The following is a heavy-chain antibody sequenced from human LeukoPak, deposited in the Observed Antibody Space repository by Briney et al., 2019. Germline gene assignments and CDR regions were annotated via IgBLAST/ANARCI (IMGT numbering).Heavy chain of an antibody. Sequence: GGSLRLSCTASGFTFSSYAMNWVRQAPGKGLEWVAVISNDGSNKYYADSVKGRFTISRDNSKNTLYLQMDSPRAEDTAVYYCAKAPSRSSGWSIDYWGQGTLVTVSS. CDR2: ISNDGSNK. J-gene: IGHJ4*02. D-gene: IGHD6-19*01. CDR3: AKAPSRSSGWSIDY. CDR1: GFTFSSYA. V-gene: IGHV3-30*18.